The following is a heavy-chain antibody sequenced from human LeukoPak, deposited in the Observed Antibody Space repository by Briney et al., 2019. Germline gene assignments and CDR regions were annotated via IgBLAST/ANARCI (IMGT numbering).Heavy chain of an antibody. CDR2: VSAYNGNT. CDR1: GYTFTSYG. D-gene: IGHD1-14*01. V-gene: IGHV1-18*01. J-gene: IGHJ4*02. Sequence: ASVKVSCKASGYTFTSYGISWVRQAPGQGLEWMGWVSAYNGNTNYAQKLQGRVTMTTDTSTITAYMELRSLRSDDTAVYYCARDRNAAGFDYWGQGTLVTVSS. CDR3: ARDRNAAGFDY.